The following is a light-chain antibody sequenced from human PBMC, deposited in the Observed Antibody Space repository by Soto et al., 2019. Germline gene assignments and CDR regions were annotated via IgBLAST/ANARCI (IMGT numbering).Light chain of an antibody. CDR3: QQYNNWPLT. CDR2: KAS. J-gene: IGKJ1*01. V-gene: IGKV1-5*03. Sequence: DIQMTQTPSSLSASVGDRVTITCRASHSIRSYLNWYQQKPGKAPKLLIYKASSLESGVPSRFSGSGSGTEFTLTISSLQSEDFAIYYCQQYNNWPLTFGRGTKVDIK. CDR1: HSIRSY.